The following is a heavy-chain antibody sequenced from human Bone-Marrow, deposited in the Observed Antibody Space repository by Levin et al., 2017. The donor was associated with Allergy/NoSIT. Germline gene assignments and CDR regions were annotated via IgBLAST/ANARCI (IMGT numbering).Heavy chain of an antibody. CDR1: GYTFTSYD. J-gene: IGHJ5*02. CDR2: MSPNTGDT. CDR3: ARGVRNYDFWSGYFHGFDP. D-gene: IGHD3-3*01. V-gene: IGHV1-8*01. Sequence: ASVKVSCQASGYTFTSYDINWVRQATGQGLEWMGWMSPNTGDTVYAQRFQGRVTMTRNTSISTAYMELSSLTSEEAAVYYCARGVRNYDFWSGYFHGFDPWGQGTLVTVSS.